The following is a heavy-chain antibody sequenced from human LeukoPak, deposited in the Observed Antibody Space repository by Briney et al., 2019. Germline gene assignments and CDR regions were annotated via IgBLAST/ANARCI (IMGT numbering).Heavy chain of an antibody. CDR2: IYSGGST. Sequence: ETLSLTCAVYGGSFSGYYWSWVRQAPGKGLEWVSVIYSGGSTYYADSVKGRFTISRDNSKNTLYLQMNSLRAEDTAVYYCASRSTSCYYYYYGMDVWGQGTTVTVSS. CDR3: ASRSTSCYYYYYGMDV. J-gene: IGHJ6*02. V-gene: IGHV3-66*02. D-gene: IGHD2-2*01. CDR1: GGSFSGYY.